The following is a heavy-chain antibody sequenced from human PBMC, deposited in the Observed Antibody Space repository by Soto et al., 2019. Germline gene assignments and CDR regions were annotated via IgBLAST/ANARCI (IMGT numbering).Heavy chain of an antibody. V-gene: IGHV4-59*08. CDR1: GGSISSYY. J-gene: IGHJ4*02. CDR3: ARRYGGNLDY. Sequence: TSETLSLTCPVSGGSISSYYWSWIRQPPGKGLEWIGYIYYSGGTNYNPSLKSRVTISVDSSKNHFSLKLSSVTAADTAVYYCARRYGGNLDYWGQGTLVTVSS. CDR2: IYYSGGT. D-gene: IGHD1-26*01.